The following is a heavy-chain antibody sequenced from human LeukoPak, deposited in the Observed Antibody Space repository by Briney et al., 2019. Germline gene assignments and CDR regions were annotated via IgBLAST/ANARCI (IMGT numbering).Heavy chain of an antibody. CDR2: IKQDGSEK. V-gene: IGHV3-7*01. CDR3: ARDIVVPAAIWFDP. Sequence: PGGSLRLSCAASGFTFNSYWMSWVRQAPGKGLEWVANIKQDGSEKYYVDSVKGRFTISRDNAKNALYLQMNSLRAEDTAVYYCARDIVVPAAIWFDPWGQGTLVTVSS. D-gene: IGHD2-2*02. J-gene: IGHJ5*02. CDR1: GFTFNSYW.